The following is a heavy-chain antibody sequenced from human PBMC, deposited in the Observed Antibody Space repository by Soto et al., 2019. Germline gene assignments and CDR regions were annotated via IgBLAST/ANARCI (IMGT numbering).Heavy chain of an antibody. D-gene: IGHD4-17*01. CDR3: ARPRGDYGDYVGYFDL. CDR1: GGTFSSYA. V-gene: IGHV1-69*06. CDR2: IIPIFGTA. Sequence: QVQLVQSGAEVKKPGSSVKVSCKASGGTFSSYAISWVRQAPGQGLEWMGGIIPIFGTANYAQKFQGRVTINRGKSKSKGYMELGKPRSEGTAVYYCARPRGDYGDYVGYFDLWGRGTLVTVSS. J-gene: IGHJ2*01.